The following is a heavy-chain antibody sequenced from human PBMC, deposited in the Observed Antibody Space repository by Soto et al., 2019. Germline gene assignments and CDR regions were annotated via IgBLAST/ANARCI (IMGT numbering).Heavy chain of an antibody. V-gene: IGHV1-69*01. D-gene: IGHD1-20*01. CDR1: GGTFSSYA. J-gene: IGHJ6*02. CDR2: IIPIFGTA. Sequence: QVQLVQSGAEVKKPGSSVKVSCKASGGTFSSYAISWVRQAPGQGLEWMGGIIPIFGTANYAQKFQGRVTITAEESTSTAYMELSSLGSEDKAVYYCARANHRYNWNYGMDGWGQGTTVTVSS. CDR3: ARANHRYNWNYGMDG.